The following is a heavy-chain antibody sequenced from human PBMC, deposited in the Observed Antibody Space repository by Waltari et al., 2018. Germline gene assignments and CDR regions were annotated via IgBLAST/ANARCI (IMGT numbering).Heavy chain of an antibody. Sequence: QVQLVQSGAEVKQPGASVKVSCQASGYNFTGNYMHWVRQAPGQGLEWMGRINPNSGGTNYAQKFQGRVTMTRDTSISTAYMELSRLRSDDTAVYYCARDFSSGLEVWGQGTMVTVSS. J-gene: IGHJ3*01. CDR1: GYNFTGNY. D-gene: IGHD6-19*01. CDR2: INPNSGGT. CDR3: ARDFSSGLEV. V-gene: IGHV1-2*06.